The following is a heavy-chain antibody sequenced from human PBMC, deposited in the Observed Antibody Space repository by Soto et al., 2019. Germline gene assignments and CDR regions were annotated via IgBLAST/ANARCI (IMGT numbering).Heavy chain of an antibody. D-gene: IGHD2-21*02. CDR2: IHPSGGGT. J-gene: IGHJ4*02. CDR1: GYTFNTYY. V-gene: IGHV1-46*02. CDR3: ARGGHIAVVTASIVY. Sequence: ASVKVSCKPSGYTFNTYYLHWLRQAPGQALEWMGVIHPSGGGTTYAQKFLGRVTVTRDTSTTTVFMELSSLRSDDTAVYYCARGGHIAVVTASIVYWGQGTLVTVSS.